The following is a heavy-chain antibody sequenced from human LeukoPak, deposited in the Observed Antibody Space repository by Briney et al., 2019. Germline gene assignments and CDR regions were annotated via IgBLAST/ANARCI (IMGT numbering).Heavy chain of an antibody. Sequence: KTSETLSLTCTVSGGSISSYYWSWIRQPPGKGLEWIGYIYYSGSTNYNPSLMSRVTISLDTSKNQFSLRLSSLTAADTAVYYCARYSGMTVAGTVYYGMDVWGQGTTVTVSS. J-gene: IGHJ6*02. CDR3: ARYSGMTVAGTVYYGMDV. D-gene: IGHD6-19*01. CDR1: GGSISSYY. CDR2: IYYSGST. V-gene: IGHV4-59*01.